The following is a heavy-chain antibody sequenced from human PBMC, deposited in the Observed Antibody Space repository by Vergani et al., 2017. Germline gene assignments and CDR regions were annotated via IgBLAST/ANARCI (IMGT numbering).Heavy chain of an antibody. CDR1: GFTLDDYA. CDR3: ASLPYYDFWSGYFANGMDV. CDR2: ISWDSGSI. Sequence: EVQLVESGGGLVQPGRSLRLSCAASGFTLDDYAMHWVRQAPGKGLEWVSGISWDSGSIGYADSVKGRVTISRDNAKNSLYLQMNSLRAEDTALYYCASLPYYDFWSGYFANGMDVWGQGTTVTVSS. J-gene: IGHJ6*02. V-gene: IGHV3-9*01. D-gene: IGHD3-3*01.